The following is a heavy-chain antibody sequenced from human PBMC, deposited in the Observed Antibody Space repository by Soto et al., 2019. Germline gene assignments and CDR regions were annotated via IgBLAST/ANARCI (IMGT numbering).Heavy chain of an antibody. V-gene: IGHV3-23*01. CDR2: ISGSGIST. J-gene: IGHJ4*02. Sequence: PGGSLRLSCAASGFIFSSYAMSWVRQAPGKGLEWVSAISGSGISTYYADSVKGRFTISRDNSKNTLYLQMNSLRAEDTAVYYCASGRGYSYGFSYWGQGTLVTVSS. CDR1: GFIFSSYA. CDR3: ASGRGYSYGFSY. D-gene: IGHD5-18*01.